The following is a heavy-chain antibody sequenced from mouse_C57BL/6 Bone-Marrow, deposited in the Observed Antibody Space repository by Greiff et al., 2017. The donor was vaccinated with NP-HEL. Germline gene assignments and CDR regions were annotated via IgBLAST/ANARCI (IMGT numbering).Heavy chain of an antibody. D-gene: IGHD2-12*01. Sequence: VQGVESGPGLVAPSQSLSITCTVSGFSLTSYGVDWVRQSPGKGLEWLGVIWGVGSTNYNSALKSRLSISKDNSKSQVFLKMNSLQTDDTAMYYCASDYDGGFAYWGQGTLVTVSA. V-gene: IGHV2-6*01. CDR3: ASDYDGGFAY. CDR1: GFSLTSYG. J-gene: IGHJ3*01. CDR2: IWGVGST.